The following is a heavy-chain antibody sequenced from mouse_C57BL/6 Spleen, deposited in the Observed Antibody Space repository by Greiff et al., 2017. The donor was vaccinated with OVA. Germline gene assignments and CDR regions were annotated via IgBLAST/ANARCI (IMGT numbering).Heavy chain of an antibody. J-gene: IGHJ4*01. D-gene: IGHD2-5*01. CDR1: GYTFTSYW. Sequence: EVKLQESGTVLARPGASVKMSCKTSGYTFTSYWMHWVKQRPGQGLEWIGAIYPGNSDTSYNQKFKGKAKLTAVTSASTAYMELSSLTTEDSAVYYCTRDKDYSNYAWYAMDDWGQGASVTVSS. V-gene: IGHV1-5*01. CDR3: TRDKDYSNYAWYAMDD. CDR2: IYPGNSDT.